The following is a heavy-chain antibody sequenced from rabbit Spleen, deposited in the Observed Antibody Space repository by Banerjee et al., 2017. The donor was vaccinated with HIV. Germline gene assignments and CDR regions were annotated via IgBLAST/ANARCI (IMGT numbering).Heavy chain of an antibody. CDR3: VREAGYGGYGDANL. Sequence: QSLEESGGDLVKPGASLTLTCTASGFSFSSRWYMCWVRQAPGKGLEWIGYIVPIFGVTYYANWVNGRFTISSHNAQNTLYLRLNSLTAADTATYFCVREAGYGGYGDANLWGPGTLVTVS. CDR1: GFSFSSRWY. D-gene: IGHD6-1*01. J-gene: IGHJ4*01. V-gene: IGHV1S40*01. CDR2: IVPIFGVT.